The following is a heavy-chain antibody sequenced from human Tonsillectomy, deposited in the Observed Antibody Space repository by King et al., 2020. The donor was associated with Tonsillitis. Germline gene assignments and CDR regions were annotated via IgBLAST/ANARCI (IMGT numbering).Heavy chain of an antibody. CDR2: ISYDGSNK. CDR3: AKVPTVGYASYKDYDYYGMDV. V-gene: IGHV3-30*04. Sequence: VQLVESGGGVVQPGRSLRLSCAASGFTFSSYAMHWVRQAPGKGLEWVAVISYDGSNKYYADSVKGRFTISRDNSKNTLYLQMNSLRAEDTAVYYCAKVPTVGYASYKDYDYYGMDVWGQGTTVTVSS. J-gene: IGHJ6*02. CDR1: GFTFSSYA. D-gene: IGHD5-12*01.